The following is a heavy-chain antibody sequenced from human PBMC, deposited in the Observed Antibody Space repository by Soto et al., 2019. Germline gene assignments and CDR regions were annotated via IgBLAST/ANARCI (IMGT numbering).Heavy chain of an antibody. CDR3: ARDTDSSSHYSRFDP. Sequence: QVQLVESGGGVVQPGRSLRLSCAASGFTFSTHGIHWVRQAPGKGLEWVAVIWYDGIRKYYADSVKGRFTICRDNSKNTVYLQMDSLRVEDTAVYYCARDTDSSSHYSRFDPWGQGTLVTVSP. J-gene: IGHJ5*02. V-gene: IGHV3-33*01. D-gene: IGHD3-22*01. CDR1: GFTFSTHG. CDR2: IWYDGIRK.